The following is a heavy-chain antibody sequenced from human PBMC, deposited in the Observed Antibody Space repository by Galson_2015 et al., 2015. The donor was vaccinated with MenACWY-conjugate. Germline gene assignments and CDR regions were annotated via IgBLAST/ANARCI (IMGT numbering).Heavy chain of an antibody. CDR3: AREFSY. J-gene: IGHJ4*02. D-gene: IGHD2/OR15-2a*01. CDR2: IYDSGTT. V-gene: IGHV4-61*08. CDR1: GGSASSSGYY. Sequence: QVQLQESGPGLVKPSETLSLTCTVSGGSASSSGYYWTWIRQLPGKGLEWIGLIYDSGTTKYNPSLKGRVTISLDTSKNQVSLKLSSVTAADTAVYYCAREFSYWGQGTLVTVSS.